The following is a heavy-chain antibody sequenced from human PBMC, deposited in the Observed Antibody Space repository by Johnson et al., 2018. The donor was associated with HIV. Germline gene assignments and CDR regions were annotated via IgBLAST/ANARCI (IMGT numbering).Heavy chain of an antibody. CDR3: ARSLCGGDCFSDAFDI. CDR2: TWYDGNNK. CDR1: GFTFSKYG. J-gene: IGHJ3*02. Sequence: QVQLVEYGGGVVQPGSSLRLSCVASGFTFSKYGMHWVRQAPGKGLAWVAVTWYDGNNKYYTDSVKGRFTISRDNSKSTLFLLMNSLRAEDTAVYYCARSLCGGDCFSDAFDIWGQGTMVTFSS. V-gene: IGHV3-30*19. D-gene: IGHD2-21*02.